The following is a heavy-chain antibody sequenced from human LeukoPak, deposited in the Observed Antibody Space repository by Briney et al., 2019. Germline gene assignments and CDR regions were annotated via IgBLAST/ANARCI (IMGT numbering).Heavy chain of an antibody. CDR3: ARAQVVGATTEFDY. Sequence: PSETLSLTCTVSGGSISSSSYYWGWIRQPPGKGLEWIGSIYYSGSTYYNPSLKSRVTISVDTSKNQFSLKLSSVTAADTAVYYCARAQVVGATTEFDYWGQGTLVTVSS. J-gene: IGHJ4*02. V-gene: IGHV4-39*07. CDR1: GGSISSSSYY. D-gene: IGHD1-26*01. CDR2: IYYSGST.